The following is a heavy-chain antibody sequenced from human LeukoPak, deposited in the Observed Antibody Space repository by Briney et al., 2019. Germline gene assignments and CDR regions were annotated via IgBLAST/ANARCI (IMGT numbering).Heavy chain of an antibody. Sequence: ASVKLSCKASGYSFTSYGISWVRQGPGQGLEWMGWISAYNGNTNYAQKFQRRVTMTTDTSTSTAYMELRSLRSDDTAVYYCARDYDILTGYPPGDYWGQGTLVTVSS. CDR3: ARDYDILTGYPPGDY. CDR2: ISAYNGNT. V-gene: IGHV1-18*01. CDR1: GYSFTSYG. D-gene: IGHD3-9*01. J-gene: IGHJ4*02.